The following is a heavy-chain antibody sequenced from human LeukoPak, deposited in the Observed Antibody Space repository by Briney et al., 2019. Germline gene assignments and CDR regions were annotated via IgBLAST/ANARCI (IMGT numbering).Heavy chain of an antibody. D-gene: IGHD1-1*01. J-gene: IGHJ4*02. CDR1: GFTFSNYW. CDR2: INSDGSTT. CDR3: ARPGDGFDY. Sequence: GGSLRLSCAASGFTFSNYWMHWARQAPGKGLVWVSRINSDGSTTIYADSVKGRFTISRDNAKNTLYLQMSSLRAEDTAVYYCARPGDGFDYWGQGTLVTVSS. V-gene: IGHV3-74*01.